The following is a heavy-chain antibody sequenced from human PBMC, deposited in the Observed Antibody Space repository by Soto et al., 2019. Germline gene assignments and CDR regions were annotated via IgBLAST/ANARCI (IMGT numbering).Heavy chain of an antibody. V-gene: IGHV3-33*01. Sequence: GGSLILSCAASGFTFSSYDMHWVRQAPGKGLEWVAVIWYDGSNKYYADSVKGRFTISRDNSKNTLYLQMNSLRAEDTAVYYCARDGYCSGGSCYSVPVFDYWGQGT. CDR3: ARDGYCSGGSCYSVPVFDY. CDR2: IWYDGSNK. CDR1: GFTFSSYD. D-gene: IGHD2-15*01. J-gene: IGHJ4*02.